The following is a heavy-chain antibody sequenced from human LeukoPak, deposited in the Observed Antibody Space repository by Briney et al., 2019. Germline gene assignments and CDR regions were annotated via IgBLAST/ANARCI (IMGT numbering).Heavy chain of an antibody. D-gene: IGHD3-10*01. V-gene: IGHV1-18*01. Sequence: GASVKVSCKASGYTFTSYGISWVRQAPGQGLEWMGWISAYNGNTNYAQKLQGRVTMTTDTSTSTAYMELRSLRSDDTAVYYCANFGGGRGEGSYYFDYWGQGTLVTVSS. CDR2: ISAYNGNT. J-gene: IGHJ4*02. CDR3: ANFGGGRGEGSYYFDY. CDR1: GYTFTSYG.